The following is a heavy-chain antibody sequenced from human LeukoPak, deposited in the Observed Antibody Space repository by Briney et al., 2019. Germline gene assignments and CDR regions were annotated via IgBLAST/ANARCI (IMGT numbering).Heavy chain of an antibody. D-gene: IGHD4-17*01. CDR1: GGTFSSYA. CDR2: IIPIFGTA. Sequence: SVKVSCKASGGTFSSYAISWVRQAPGQGLEWMGGIIPIFGTANYAQKFQGRVTITTDESTSTAYMELSSLRSEDTAVYYCASGVRYYGDYGFDYWGQGTLVTVSS. V-gene: IGHV1-69*05. CDR3: ASGVRYYGDYGFDY. J-gene: IGHJ4*02.